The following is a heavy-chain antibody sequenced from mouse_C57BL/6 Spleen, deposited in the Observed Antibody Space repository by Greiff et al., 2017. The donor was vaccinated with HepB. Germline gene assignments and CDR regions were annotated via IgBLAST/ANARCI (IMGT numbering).Heavy chain of an antibody. CDR2: IHPNSGST. V-gene: IGHV1-64*01. D-gene: IGHD2-5*01. CDR1: GYTFTSYW. J-gene: IGHJ2*01. CDR3: ARWDSNYVFDY. Sequence: QVQLQQPGAELVKPGASVKLSCKASGYTFTSYWMHWVKQRPGQGLEWIGMIHPNSGSTNYNEKFKSKATLTVDKSSSTAYMQLSSLTSEDSAVYYCARWDSNYVFDYWGQGTTLTVSS.